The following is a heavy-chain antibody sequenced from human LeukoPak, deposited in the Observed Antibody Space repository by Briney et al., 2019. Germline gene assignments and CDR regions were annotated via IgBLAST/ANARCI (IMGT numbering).Heavy chain of an antibody. CDR3: AREWSQSYYYGSGSRCFDY. CDR1: GYTFTSYA. CDR2: ISAYNGNT. D-gene: IGHD3-10*01. J-gene: IGHJ4*02. V-gene: IGHV1-18*01. Sequence: GSLKLSCTASGYTFTSYAISWVRQAPGQGLEWMGWISAYNGNTNYAQKLQGRVTMTTDTSTSTAYMELRSLRSDDTAVYYCAREWSQSYYYGSGSRCFDYWGQGTLVTVSS.